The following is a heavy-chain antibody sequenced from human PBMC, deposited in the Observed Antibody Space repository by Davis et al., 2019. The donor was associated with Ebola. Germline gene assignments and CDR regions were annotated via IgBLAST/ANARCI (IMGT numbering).Heavy chain of an antibody. CDR3: ARGPRYYDFWSGYSSDNWFGP. D-gene: IGHD3-3*01. V-gene: IGHV4-34*01. CDR1: GGSFSDYY. J-gene: IGHJ5*02. CDR2: ISHSGST. Sequence: MPSETLSLTCAVYGGSFSDYYWSLIRQPPGKGLEWIGEISHSGSTNYNPSLKSRVTISVDTSKNQFSLKLNSVTAADTAVYYCARGPRYYDFWSGYSSDNWFGPWGQGTLVTVSS.